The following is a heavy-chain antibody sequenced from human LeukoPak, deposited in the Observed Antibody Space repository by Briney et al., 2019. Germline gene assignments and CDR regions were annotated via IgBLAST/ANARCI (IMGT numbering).Heavy chain of an antibody. CDR3: ARSGGYFDY. V-gene: IGHV4-59*13. Sequence: SETLSLTCTVSGGSISSDYWGWIPQPPGKGLEWIGYIYYSGSTNYNPSLKSRVTISVDTSKNQFSLRLSSVTAADTAVYYCARSGGYFDYWGQGILVTVSS. CDR2: IYYSGST. J-gene: IGHJ4*02. CDR1: GGSISSDY.